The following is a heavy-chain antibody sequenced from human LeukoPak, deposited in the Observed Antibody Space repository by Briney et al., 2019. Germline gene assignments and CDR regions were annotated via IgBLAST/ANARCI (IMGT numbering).Heavy chain of an antibody. CDR2: IYANGGT. Sequence: KPSETLSLTCTVSGGSISTYYWSWIRQPAGEGLEWIGRIYANGGTKYNPSLKSRVTMSVDTSKNQFSLILTSVTAADAAVYFCARDDSGFANYYFAFWGQGTLVTVSS. V-gene: IGHV4-4*07. CDR3: ARDDSGFANYYFAF. D-gene: IGHD5-12*01. J-gene: IGHJ4*02. CDR1: GGSISTYY.